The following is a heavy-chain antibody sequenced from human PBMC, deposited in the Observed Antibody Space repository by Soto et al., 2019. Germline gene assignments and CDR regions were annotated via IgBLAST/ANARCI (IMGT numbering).Heavy chain of an antibody. CDR3: ARAPREAGTNRRSYYYYYGMDV. CDR1: GGSFSGYY. V-gene: IGHV4-34*01. D-gene: IGHD6-19*01. Sequence: QVQLQQWGAGLLKPSETLSLTCAVYGGSFSGYYWSWIRQPPGKGLEWIGEINHSGSTNYNPSLKSRVTISVDTSKNQFSLKLSSVTAADTAVYYCARAPREAGTNRRSYYYYYGMDVWGQGTTVTVSS. CDR2: INHSGST. J-gene: IGHJ6*02.